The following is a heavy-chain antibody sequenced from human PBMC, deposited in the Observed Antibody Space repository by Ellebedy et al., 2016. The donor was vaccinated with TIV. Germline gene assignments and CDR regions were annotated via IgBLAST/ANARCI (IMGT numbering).Heavy chain of an antibody. CDR2: MNPNSGNT. J-gene: IGHJ4*02. CDR3: ARGHFSRPMVRGVIRLGYFDY. D-gene: IGHD3-10*01. V-gene: IGHV1-8*02. CDR1: GYTFTSYG. Sequence: ASVKVSCXASGYTFTSYGISWVRQAPGQGLEWMGWMNPNSGNTGYAQKFQGRVTMTRNTSISTAYMELSSLRSEDTAVYYCARGHFSRPMVRGVIRLGYFDYWGQGTLVTVSS.